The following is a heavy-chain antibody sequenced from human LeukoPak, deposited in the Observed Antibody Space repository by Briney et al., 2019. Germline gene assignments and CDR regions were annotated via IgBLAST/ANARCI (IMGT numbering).Heavy chain of an antibody. J-gene: IGHJ4*02. CDR1: GFTFSSYA. CDR2: ISGSGGST. Sequence: GGSLRLSCAASGFTFSSYAMSWVRQAPGKGLEWVSAISGSGGSTYYADSVKGRFTISRDNSRNTLYLQMNSLRAEDTAVYYCAKFKKEDYYDSSGYYGPANWGQGTLVTVSS. D-gene: IGHD3-22*01. V-gene: IGHV3-23*01. CDR3: AKFKKEDYYDSSGYYGPAN.